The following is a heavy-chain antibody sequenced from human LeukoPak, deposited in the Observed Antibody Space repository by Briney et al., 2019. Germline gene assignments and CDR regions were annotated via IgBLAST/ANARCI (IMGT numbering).Heavy chain of an antibody. CDR3: AKDRRYYDGSSYYSHDGFDL. CDR2: ISGSGGAT. Sequence: PGGTLRLSCAASGFTFNTYGMSWVRQAPGKGLEWVSGISGSGGATYYADSVKGRFTISRDNSKNTLYLQMNSLRAEDTAVYYCAKDRRYYDGSSYYSHDGFDLWGQGTMVTVSS. J-gene: IGHJ3*01. CDR1: GFTFNTYG. V-gene: IGHV3-23*01. D-gene: IGHD3-22*01.